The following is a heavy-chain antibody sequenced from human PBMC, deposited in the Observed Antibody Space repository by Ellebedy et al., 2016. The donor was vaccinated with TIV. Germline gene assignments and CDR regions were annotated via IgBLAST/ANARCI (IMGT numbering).Heavy chain of an antibody. J-gene: IGHJ4*02. D-gene: IGHD3-10*01. Sequence: GESLKISXAASGFTFSSYWMHWVRQAPGKGLVWVSRINSDGSSTSYADSVKGRFTISRDNAKNTLYLQMNSLRAEDTAVYYCTRRVTMVRGVIPSDFDYWGQGTLVTVSS. CDR1: GFTFSSYW. CDR2: INSDGSST. V-gene: IGHV3-74*01. CDR3: TRRVTMVRGVIPSDFDY.